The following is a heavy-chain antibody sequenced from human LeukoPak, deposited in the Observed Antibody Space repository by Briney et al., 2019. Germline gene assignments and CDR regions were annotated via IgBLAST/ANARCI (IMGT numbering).Heavy chain of an antibody. V-gene: IGHV3-74*01. CDR1: GFTFRNYW. J-gene: IGHJ4*02. CDR3: AGSEGGSENY. Sequence: GGSLRLSCAASGFTFRNYWMHGVRQARGKGLVWVSHINSDGSSTSYADSVRGRFTISRDDTKNSVYLKMNTLRAEDTGIYCCAGSEGGSENYWGQGTLVAVSS. CDR2: INSDGSST. D-gene: IGHD1-26*01.